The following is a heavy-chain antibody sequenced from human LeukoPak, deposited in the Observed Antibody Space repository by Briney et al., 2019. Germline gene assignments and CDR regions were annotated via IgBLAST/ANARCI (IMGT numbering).Heavy chain of an antibody. J-gene: IGHJ4*02. Sequence: TGGSLRLSCAASGFTFSSYGMHWVRQAPGKGLEWVTFIWYDGSNKYYADSVKGRFTISRDNSKNTLYLQMNTLRAEDTAMYYCVRDRGESYFDYWGQGTLVTVSS. V-gene: IGHV3-33*08. CDR3: VRDRGESYFDY. CDR1: GFTFSSYG. D-gene: IGHD3-16*01. CDR2: IWYDGSNK.